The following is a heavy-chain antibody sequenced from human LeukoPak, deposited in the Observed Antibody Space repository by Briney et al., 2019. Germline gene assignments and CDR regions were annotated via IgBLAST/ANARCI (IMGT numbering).Heavy chain of an antibody. V-gene: IGHV4-34*01. CDR2: INHSGST. Sequence: PSETLSLTCAVYGGSFSGYYWSWIRQPSGKGLEWIGEINHSGSTNYNPSLKSRVTISVDTSKNQFSLKLSSVTAADTAVYYCARASYYDFWSGYYVWFDPWGQGTLVTVSS. J-gene: IGHJ5*02. D-gene: IGHD3-3*01. CDR3: ARASYYDFWSGYYVWFDP. CDR1: GGSFSGYY.